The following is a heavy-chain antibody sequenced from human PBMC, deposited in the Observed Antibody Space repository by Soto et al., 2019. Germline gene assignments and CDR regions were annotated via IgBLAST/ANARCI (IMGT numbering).Heavy chain of an antibody. CDR2: INAGNGNT. V-gene: IGHV1-3*01. CDR3: ARGPWGTIFVDYYYGMDV. Sequence: RASVKVSCKASGYTFTSYAMHWVRQAPGQRLEWMGWINAGNGNTKYSQKFQGRVTITRDTSASTAYMELSSLRSEDTAVYYCARGPWGTIFVDYYYGMDVWGQGTTVTVSS. CDR1: GYTFTSYA. J-gene: IGHJ6*02. D-gene: IGHD3-3*01.